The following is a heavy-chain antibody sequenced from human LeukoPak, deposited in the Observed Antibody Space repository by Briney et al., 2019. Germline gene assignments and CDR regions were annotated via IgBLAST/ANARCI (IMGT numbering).Heavy chain of an antibody. CDR1: GYTFTSSY. CDR2: INPSGGST. Sequence: AASVKVSCKASGYTFTSSYIHWVRQAPGQGLEWMGKINPSGGSTNYAQKFQGRVTMTRDTSTSTVYLELSSLRSDDTAVYYCARPASGYPWGQGTLVTVSS. CDR3: ARPASGYP. V-gene: IGHV1-46*01. J-gene: IGHJ5*02.